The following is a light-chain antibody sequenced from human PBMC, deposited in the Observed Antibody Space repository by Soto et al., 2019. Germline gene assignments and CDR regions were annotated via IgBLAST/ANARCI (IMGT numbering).Light chain of an antibody. Sequence: DIQMTQSPSTLSASVGDRVTITCRASQSISSWLAWYQQKPGKAPKRLTYKASSLESGVPSRFSGSGSGTEFTLTISSLQPDDFATYDCQQYNSYLYTFGQGTKLEIK. V-gene: IGKV1-5*03. J-gene: IGKJ2*01. CDR3: QQYNSYLYT. CDR1: QSISSW. CDR2: KAS.